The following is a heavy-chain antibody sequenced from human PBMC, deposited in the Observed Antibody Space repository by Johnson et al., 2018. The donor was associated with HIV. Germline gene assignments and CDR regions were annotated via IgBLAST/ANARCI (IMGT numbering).Heavy chain of an antibody. D-gene: IGHD2-15*01. Sequence: MQLVESGGGLVQPGGSLRLSCAASGFTVSSNYMSWVRQAPGKGLEWVSVIYSGGSTYYADSVKGRFTIPRDNSKNTLYLQMNSLRAEDTAVYYCARDQFMSGGYCSGGSCYSQPSGIWGQGTMVTVSS. CDR2: IYSGGST. J-gene: IGHJ3*02. V-gene: IGHV3-66*02. CDR3: ARDQFMSGGYCSGGSCYSQPSGI. CDR1: GFTVSSNY.